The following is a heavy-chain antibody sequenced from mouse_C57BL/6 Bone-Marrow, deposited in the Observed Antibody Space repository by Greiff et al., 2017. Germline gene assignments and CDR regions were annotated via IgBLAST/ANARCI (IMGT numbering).Heavy chain of an antibody. J-gene: IGHJ4*01. D-gene: IGHD3-1*01. CDR1: GYTFTDYY. V-gene: IGHV1-19*01. Sequence: EVQLQQSGPVLVKPGASVKMSCKASGYTFTDYYMNWVKQSHGKSLEWIGVINPYNGGTSYNQKFKGKATLTVDKSSSTAYMELNSLTSKDSAVYYCARGTREAMDYWGQGTSVTVSS. CDR2: INPYNGGT. CDR3: ARGTREAMDY.